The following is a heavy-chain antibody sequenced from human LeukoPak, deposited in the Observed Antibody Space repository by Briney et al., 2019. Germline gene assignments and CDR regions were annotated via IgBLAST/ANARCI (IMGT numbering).Heavy chain of an antibody. D-gene: IGHD3-10*01. Sequence: SVRASCRASGYTFTDYYIHWVRQAPGQGLEWMGGIIPIFGTANYAQKFQGRVTITADESTSTAYMELSSLRSEDTAVYYCARNVAMVRDWFDPWGQGTLVTVSS. CDR1: GYTFTDYY. CDR3: ARNVAMVRDWFDP. CDR2: IIPIFGTA. V-gene: IGHV1-69*13. J-gene: IGHJ5*02.